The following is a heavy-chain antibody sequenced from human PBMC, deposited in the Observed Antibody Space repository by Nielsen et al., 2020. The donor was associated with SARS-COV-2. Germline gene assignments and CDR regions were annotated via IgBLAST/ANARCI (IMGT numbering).Heavy chain of an antibody. CDR2: IGTAGDT. CDR3: ARLPHGYTYGRYYYHGLDV. CDR1: GFTFSSYD. J-gene: IGHJ6*02. V-gene: IGHV3-13*01. Sequence: GESLKISCAASGFTFSSYDMHWVRQATGKGLEWVSAIGTAGDTYYPGSVKGRFTISRENADNSLYLQMNSLRVGDTAVYYCARLPHGYTYGRYYYHGLDVWGQGTTVTVS. D-gene: IGHD5-18*01.